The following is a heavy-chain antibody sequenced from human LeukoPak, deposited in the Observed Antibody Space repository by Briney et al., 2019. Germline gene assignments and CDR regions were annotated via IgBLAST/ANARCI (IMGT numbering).Heavy chain of an antibody. J-gene: IGHJ4*02. Sequence: SETLSLTRTVSGGSISSYYWSWIRQPPGKGLEWIGYIYSSGTANYNPSLKSRVTISVDTSKNQFSLKLSSVTAADTAVYYCARKSLSRYSYAYGSFDHWGQGTLVTVSS. CDR2: IYSSGTA. CDR3: ARKSLSRYSYAYGSFDH. V-gene: IGHV4-59*01. D-gene: IGHD5-18*01. CDR1: GGSISSYY.